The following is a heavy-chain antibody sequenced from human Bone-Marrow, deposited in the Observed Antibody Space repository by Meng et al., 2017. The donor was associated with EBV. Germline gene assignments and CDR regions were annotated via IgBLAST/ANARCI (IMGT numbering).Heavy chain of an antibody. CDR1: GYTFTGYY. D-gene: IGHD3-10*01. CDR3: ASESGRGYTPDY. Sequence: QVQLVQSGAEVKKPGASLKVSCKASGYTFTGYYIHWVRQAPGQGLEWVGWINPNSGGTNYAEKFQGRVTMTRDTSITTAFMELSSLKSDDTAVYYCASESGRGYTPDYWGRGALVTVSS. CDR2: INPNSGGT. J-gene: IGHJ4*02. V-gene: IGHV1-2*02.